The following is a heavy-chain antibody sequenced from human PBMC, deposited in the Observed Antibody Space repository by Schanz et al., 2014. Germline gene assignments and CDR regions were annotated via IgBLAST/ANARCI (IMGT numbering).Heavy chain of an antibody. CDR3: ARDRGFMVTHNDALDL. Sequence: VQLVESGGFVAQPGTSLRLSCAASGFTFSSYGMHWVRQVPGKGLEWEEDVWYDGSKKYDAESVRGRFTISRDNSKKTLDLKMISLTFEDTAMYYCARDRGFMVTHNDALDLWGQGTMVSVSS. D-gene: IGHD3-10*01. CDR2: VWYDGSKK. CDR1: GFTFSSYG. V-gene: IGHV3-33*01. J-gene: IGHJ3*01.